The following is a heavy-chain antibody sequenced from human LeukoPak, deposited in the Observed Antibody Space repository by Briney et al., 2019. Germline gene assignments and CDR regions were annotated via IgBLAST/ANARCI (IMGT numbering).Heavy chain of an antibody. CDR2: IYYSGST. V-gene: IGHV4-30-4*01. CDR1: GGSISSGDYY. Sequence: PSETLSLTRTVSGGSISSGDYYWSWIRQPPGKGLEWIGYIYYSGSTYYNPSLKSRVTISVDTSKNQFSLKLSSVTAADTAVYYCASNNPHYYYDSSGLGGMDVWGQGTTVTVSS. D-gene: IGHD3-22*01. J-gene: IGHJ6*02. CDR3: ASNNPHYYYDSSGLGGMDV.